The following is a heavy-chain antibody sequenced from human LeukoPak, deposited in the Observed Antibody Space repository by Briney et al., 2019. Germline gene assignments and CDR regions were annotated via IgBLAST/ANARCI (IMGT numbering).Heavy chain of an antibody. CDR1: VGSISSYY. J-gene: IGHJ4*02. CDR2: IYTSGSTDYYTSGST. CDR3: AFLSGTYWYFDY. V-gene: IGHV4-4*07. D-gene: IGHD1-26*01. Sequence: SETLSLTCTVSVGSISSYYWSWIRQSAGKGLEGIGHIYTSGSTDYYTSGSTDYNPSLKSRVTQSVDKSKNQVPLNPNSWPAAVSAVYCAAFLSGTYWYFDYWGQGILVTVSS.